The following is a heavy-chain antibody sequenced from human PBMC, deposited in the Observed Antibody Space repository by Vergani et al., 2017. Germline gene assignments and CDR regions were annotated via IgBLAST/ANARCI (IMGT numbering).Heavy chain of an antibody. V-gene: IGHV1-69*02. D-gene: IGHD2-8*02. CDR1: GDIFNNYT. J-gene: IGHJ4*02. CDR2: IIPIIRLA. Sequence: QVHLVQSGTEVKKPGSSVKVSCKVSGDIFNNYTVTWVRQAPGQGLEWMGRIIPIIRLATSAQKFQDRVKITGDTSTNTVYMEMNHLRSEDTAVYYCAVLSPGDNCWWEPFDYWGQGALVTVSS. CDR3: AVLSPGDNCWWEPFDY.